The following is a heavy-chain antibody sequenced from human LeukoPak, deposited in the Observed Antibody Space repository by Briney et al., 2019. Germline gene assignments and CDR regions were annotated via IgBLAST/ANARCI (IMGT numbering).Heavy chain of an antibody. D-gene: IGHD6-19*01. J-gene: IGHJ4*02. V-gene: IGHV1-2*06. CDR1: GYTFTGYY. Sequence: ASVKVSCKASGYTFTGYYMHWVRQAPGQGLEWMGRINPNSGGTNYAQKFQGRVAMTRDTSISTAYMELSRLRSDDTAVYYCAREGGDGLVFDYWGQGTLVTVSS. CDR3: AREGGDGLVFDY. CDR2: INPNSGGT.